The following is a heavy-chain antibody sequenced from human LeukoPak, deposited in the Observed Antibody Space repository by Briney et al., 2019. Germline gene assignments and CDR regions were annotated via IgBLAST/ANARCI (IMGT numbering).Heavy chain of an antibody. CDR3: ARDSMSSPYFDY. D-gene: IGHD6-13*01. Sequence: GGSLRLSCAASGFTFSKYWMHWLRQAPGKGLVWVSRINSDGSDISYADSVKGRFTISRDNAKNTLYLQMNSLRAEDTAVYYCARDSMSSPYFDYWGQGTLVTVSS. CDR2: INSDGSDI. V-gene: IGHV3-74*01. J-gene: IGHJ4*02. CDR1: GFTFSKYW.